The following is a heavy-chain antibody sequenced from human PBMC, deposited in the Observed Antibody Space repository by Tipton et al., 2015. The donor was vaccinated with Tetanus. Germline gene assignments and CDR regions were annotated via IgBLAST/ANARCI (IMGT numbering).Heavy chain of an antibody. CDR1: GGSISSYY. Sequence: TLSLTCTVSGGSISSYYWSWIRQPPGKGLEWIGYIYYSGRTNYNPSLKSRVTISVDTSKNQFSLKLSSVTAADTAVYYCARHRGVAADYYYGMDVWGQGTTVTVSS. CDR3: ARHRGVAADYYYGMDV. CDR2: IYYSGRT. D-gene: IGHD6-13*01. V-gene: IGHV4-59*08. J-gene: IGHJ6*02.